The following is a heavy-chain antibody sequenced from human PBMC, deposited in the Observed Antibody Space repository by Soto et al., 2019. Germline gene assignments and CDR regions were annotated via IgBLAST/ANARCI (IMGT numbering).Heavy chain of an antibody. Sequence: PSETLSLTCAVSGGSISSGGYSWSWIRQPPGKGLEWIGYIYHSGSTYYNPSLKSRVTISVDRSKNQFSLKLSSVTAADTAVYFFARTLPNRQLFDSWSQGSLVPVSS. CDR2: IYHSGST. CDR1: GGSISSGGYS. D-gene: IGHD1-1*01. CDR3: ARTLPNRQLFDS. J-gene: IGHJ4*02. V-gene: IGHV4-30-2*01.